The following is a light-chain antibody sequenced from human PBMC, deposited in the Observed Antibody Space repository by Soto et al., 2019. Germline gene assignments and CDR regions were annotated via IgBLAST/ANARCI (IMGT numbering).Light chain of an antibody. CDR1: SSDVGGYNY. J-gene: IGLJ1*01. CDR2: DVS. Sequence: QSVLTQPASVSGSPGQSITISCTGTSSDVGGYNYVSWYQQHPGKAPKLMIYDVSNRPSGVSNRFSGSKSGNTASLTISGLQAEDEADYYCSSYTSSSTRRFGTWTKLTVL. CDR3: SSYTSSSTRR. V-gene: IGLV2-14*01.